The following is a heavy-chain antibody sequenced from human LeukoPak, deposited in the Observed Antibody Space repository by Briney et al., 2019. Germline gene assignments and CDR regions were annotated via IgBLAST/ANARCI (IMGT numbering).Heavy chain of an antibody. D-gene: IGHD4-17*01. J-gene: IGHJ4*02. CDR3: AKGGSTTVTLLYY. V-gene: IGHV3-30*18. CDR1: GFTFSSYG. CDR2: ISYDGSNK. Sequence: GGTLRLSCAASGFTFSSYGRHWVRQAPGKGLEWVAVISYDGSNKYYADSVKGRFTISRDNSMYTLYLQMNSLRAEDKAVYYCAKGGSTTVTLLYYWGQGTLVTVSS.